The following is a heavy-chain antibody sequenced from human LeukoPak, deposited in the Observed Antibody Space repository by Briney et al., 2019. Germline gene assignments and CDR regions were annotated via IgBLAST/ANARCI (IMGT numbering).Heavy chain of an antibody. Sequence: PSETLSLTCTVSGGSISSSSYYWGWIRQPPGKGLEWIGSIYYSGSTYYNPSLKSRVTISVDTSKNQFSLKLNSVTAADTAVYYCAKDPPRGSYFDLWGRGTLVTVSS. CDR2: IYYSGST. CDR3: AKDPPRGSYFDL. CDR1: GGSISSSSYY. V-gene: IGHV4-39*07. D-gene: IGHD3-10*01. J-gene: IGHJ2*01.